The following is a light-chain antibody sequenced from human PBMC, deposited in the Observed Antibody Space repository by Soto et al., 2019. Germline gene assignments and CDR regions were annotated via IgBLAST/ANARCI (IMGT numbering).Light chain of an antibody. Sequence: ESVLTQSPATLALSPGERATLSCRSSQSVSSYLAWYQQKPGQAPRLVIYDASNRATGIPARFSGSGSGTDFTLTIRRLDPEDFAVYYCQPYDRAPMWTLGQGTKVDIK. J-gene: IGKJ1*01. CDR2: DAS. V-gene: IGKV3-11*01. CDR3: QPYDRAPMWT. CDR1: QSVSSY.